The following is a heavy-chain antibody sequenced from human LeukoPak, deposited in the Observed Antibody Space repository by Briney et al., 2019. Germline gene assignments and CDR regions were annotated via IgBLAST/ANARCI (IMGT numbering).Heavy chain of an antibody. Sequence: GGSLRLSCAASGFTFSSYWMSWVRQAPGKGLEWVVNIKQDGSEKYYVDSVKGRFTISRDNAKNSLYLQMNSLRVEDTAIYYCARDVRGFGEFDYWGQGTLVTVSS. V-gene: IGHV3-7*03. CDR1: GFTFSSYW. J-gene: IGHJ4*02. CDR2: IKQDGSEK. D-gene: IGHD3-10*01. CDR3: ARDVRGFGEFDY.